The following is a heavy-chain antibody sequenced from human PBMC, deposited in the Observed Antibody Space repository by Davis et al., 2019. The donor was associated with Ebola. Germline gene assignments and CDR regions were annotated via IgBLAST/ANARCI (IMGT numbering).Heavy chain of an antibody. V-gene: IGHV3-64*04. CDR3: SKTSGWYNDY. Sequence: GGSLRLSCSASGFTFSSYAMHWVRQAPGKGLEYVSAISSNGGSTYYADSVKGRFTISRDNAKNSLYLQMNSLRAEDTAIYYCSKTSGWYNDYWGQGTLVTVSS. J-gene: IGHJ4*02. CDR1: GFTFSSYA. CDR2: ISSNGGST. D-gene: IGHD6-19*01.